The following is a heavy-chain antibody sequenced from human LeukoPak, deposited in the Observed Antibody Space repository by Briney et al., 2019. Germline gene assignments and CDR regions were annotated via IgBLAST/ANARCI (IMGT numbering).Heavy chain of an antibody. CDR2: ISGSGDGR. CDR1: GFTFSSYA. CDR3: ARDVTYYDFWSGLFDY. Sequence: GGSLRLSCAASGFTFSSYAMNWVRQAPGKGLEWVSGISGSGDGRYYADSVKGRFTISRDNSKNTLYLQMNSLRAEDTAVYYCARDVTYYDFWSGLFDYWGQGTLVTVSS. V-gene: IGHV3-23*01. J-gene: IGHJ4*02. D-gene: IGHD3-3*01.